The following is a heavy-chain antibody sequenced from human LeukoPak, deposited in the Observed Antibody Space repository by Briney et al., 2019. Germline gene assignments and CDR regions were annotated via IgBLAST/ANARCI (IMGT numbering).Heavy chain of an antibody. CDR1: GFSFGTSV. V-gene: IGHV3-21*06. D-gene: IGHD2-2*01. CDR3: ARGPAATDN. J-gene: IGHJ4*02. CDR2: ISSDNSYI. Sequence: GGSLRLSCAASGFSFGTSVMNWVRQAPGKRLEWVSSISSDNSYIYYADSVRGRFTISRDNAKNSLHLQMSSLRVDDTVVYFCARGPAATDNWGQGALVTVSS.